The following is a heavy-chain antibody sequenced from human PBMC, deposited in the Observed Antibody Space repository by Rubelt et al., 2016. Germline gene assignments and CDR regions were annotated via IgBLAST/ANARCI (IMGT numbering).Heavy chain of an antibody. CDR2: INTYNDKA. CDR3: ARGYFDSTGDFDY. V-gene: IGHV1-18*01. CDR1: GYTFTTYG. J-gene: IGHJ4*02. D-gene: IGHD3-22*01. Sequence: QVHLVQSAIEVKKPGASVKISCKTSGYTFTTYGIIWVRRAPGQGLEWMGWINTYNDKANYPQKFQGRVSMTTDSSTNTAYMEWRSLRADDAAVYYWARGYFDSTGDFDYWGQGTLVTVSS.